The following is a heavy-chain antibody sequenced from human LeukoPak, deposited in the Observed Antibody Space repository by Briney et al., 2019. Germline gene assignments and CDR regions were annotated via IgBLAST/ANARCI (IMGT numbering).Heavy chain of an antibody. Sequence: PSETLSLTCTVSGDSISSGSHYWSRIRQPAGKGLEWIGRIYISGSINYNPSLKSRVTISVDTSKNQFSLKLSSVTAADTAVYYCASSGGPNLDYWGQGTLVTVSS. J-gene: IGHJ4*02. CDR3: ASSGGPNLDY. CDR2: IYISGSI. V-gene: IGHV4-61*02. CDR1: GDSISSGSHY. D-gene: IGHD3-16*01.